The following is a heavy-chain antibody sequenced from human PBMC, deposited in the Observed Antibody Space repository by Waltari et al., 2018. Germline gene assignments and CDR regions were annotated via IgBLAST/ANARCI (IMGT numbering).Heavy chain of an antibody. CDR2: IKPNNNYP. CDR3: VTQRPWEDY. D-gene: IGHD1-26*01. CDR1: GYTFTDSY. Sequence: QVQLVQSGAEVRKPGASVKVSCKTSGYTFTDSYINWVRQAPGQGLGWMGRIKPNNNYPIYEQKVQGRVTMTRDTSITTAYMELSSLTSDDTALYYCVTQRPWEDYWGQGTRVTVSP. J-gene: IGHJ4*02. V-gene: IGHV1-2*06.